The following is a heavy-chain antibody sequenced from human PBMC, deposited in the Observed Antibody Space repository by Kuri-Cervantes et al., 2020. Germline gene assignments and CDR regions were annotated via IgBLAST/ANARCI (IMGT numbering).Heavy chain of an antibody. CDR3: ARDSSGDFWSGYYTLLYYFDY. J-gene: IGHJ4*02. D-gene: IGHD3-3*01. CDR2: INPNSGGT. CDR1: GYTFTGYY. V-gene: IGHV1-2*02. Sequence: ASVKVSCKASGYTFTGYYMHWVRQAPGQGLEWMGWINPNSGGTNYAQKFQGRVTMTRDTSISTAYMELSRLRSDDTAVYYCARDSSGDFWSGYYTLLYYFDYWGQGTLVTVSS.